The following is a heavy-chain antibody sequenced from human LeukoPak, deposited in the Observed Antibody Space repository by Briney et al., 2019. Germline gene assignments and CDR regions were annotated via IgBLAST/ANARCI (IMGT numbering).Heavy chain of an antibody. CDR1: GFTFSIYV. CDR2: ISGSSTST. D-gene: IGHD6-19*01. J-gene: IGHJ4*02. CDR3: ARGGGSGWVY. Sequence: GGSLRLSCAASGFTFSIYVMTWVRQAPGKGLEWVSGISGSSTSTWYADSVKGRFTISRDNSKNTLYLQMNSLRAEDTAVYYCARGGGSGWVYWGQGTLVTVSS. V-gene: IGHV3-23*01.